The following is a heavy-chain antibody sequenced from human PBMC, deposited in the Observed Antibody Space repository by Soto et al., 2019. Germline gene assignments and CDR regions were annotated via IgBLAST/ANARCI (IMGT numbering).Heavy chain of an antibody. V-gene: IGHV4-38-2*01. J-gene: IGHJ6*02. CDR1: GYSIASGYY. CDR3: ARTFDYYGMDA. Sequence: SETLSLTCAVSGYSIASGYYWAWIRQSPGKGLEWIGSIYHAGSVYYNPSLNSRVAVSLDTSKNHFSLKLTSVTAADTAVYYCARTFDYYGMDAWGQGTTVTV. CDR2: IYHAGSV.